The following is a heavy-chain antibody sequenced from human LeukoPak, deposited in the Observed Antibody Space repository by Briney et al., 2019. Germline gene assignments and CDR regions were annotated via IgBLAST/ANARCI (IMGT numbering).Heavy chain of an antibody. V-gene: IGHV3-23*01. Sequence: GGSLRLSCAASGFTFSTYEMNWVRQAPGKGLEWVSALSGSGGTTYNADSVKGRFTISRDNSKNTLYLQMNSLRVEDTAVYYCAKDRAYAFDIWGQGTMVTVSS. J-gene: IGHJ3*02. CDR2: LSGSGGTT. CDR1: GFTFSTYE. CDR3: AKDRAYAFDI. D-gene: IGHD3-10*01.